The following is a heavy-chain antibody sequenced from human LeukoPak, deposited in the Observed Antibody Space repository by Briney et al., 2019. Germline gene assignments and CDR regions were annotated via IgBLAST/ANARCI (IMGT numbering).Heavy chain of an antibody. CDR1: GYAFTSYG. V-gene: IGHV1-18*01. Sequence: GASVKVSCKASGYAFTSYGISWVRQAPGQGLEWMGWISAYNGNTNYAQKLQGRVTMTTDTSTSTAYMELRSLRSDDTAVYYCARGHSGSYYRPYYFDYWGQGTLVTVSS. CDR2: ISAYNGNT. D-gene: IGHD1-26*01. J-gene: IGHJ4*02. CDR3: ARGHSGSYYRPYYFDY.